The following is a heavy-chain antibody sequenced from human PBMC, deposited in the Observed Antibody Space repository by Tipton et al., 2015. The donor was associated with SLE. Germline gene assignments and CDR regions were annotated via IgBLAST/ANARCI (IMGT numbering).Heavy chain of an antibody. Sequence: TLSLTCTVSGGSISSHYWSWIRQPPGKGLEWIGEINHSGSTNYNPSLKSRVTISVDASKNQFSLKLSSVTAADTAVYYCAREVSSSWYPFDYWGQGTLVTVSS. J-gene: IGHJ4*02. CDR3: AREVSSSWYPFDY. CDR1: GGSISSHY. V-gene: IGHV4-34*01. CDR2: INHSGST. D-gene: IGHD6-13*01.